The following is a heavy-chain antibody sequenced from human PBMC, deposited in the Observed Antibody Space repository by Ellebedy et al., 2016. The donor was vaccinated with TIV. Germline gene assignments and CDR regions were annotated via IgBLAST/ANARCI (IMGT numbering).Heavy chain of an antibody. J-gene: IGHJ6*03. V-gene: IGHV4-59*01. CDR3: ARERYSGSYSVYYYYMDV. Sequence: SETLSLTCTVSGDSISSNYWTWIRQPPGKGLEWIGYIHYSGSTNYNPSLKSRLTISVDTSKNQFSLKLTSVTTADTAVYYCARERYSGSYSVYYYYMDVWGKGTTVTVSS. CDR1: GDSISSNY. D-gene: IGHD1-26*01. CDR2: IHYSGST.